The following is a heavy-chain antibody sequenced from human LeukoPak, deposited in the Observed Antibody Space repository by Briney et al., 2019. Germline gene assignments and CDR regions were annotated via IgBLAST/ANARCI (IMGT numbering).Heavy chain of an antibody. Sequence: GASVKVSCKASGHTFTSYDINWVRQATGQGLEGMGWMNPNSGNTGYAQKFQGRVNITRNTSISTAYMELSSLRSEDTAVYYCARGPLSVPYYDFWSGYGNYFDYWGQGTLVTVSS. CDR1: GHTFTSYD. CDR2: MNPNSGNT. J-gene: IGHJ4*02. D-gene: IGHD3-3*01. V-gene: IGHV1-8*03. CDR3: ARGPLSVPYYDFWSGYGNYFDY.